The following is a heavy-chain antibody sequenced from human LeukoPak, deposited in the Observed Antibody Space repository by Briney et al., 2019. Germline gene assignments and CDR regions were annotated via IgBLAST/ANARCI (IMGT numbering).Heavy chain of an antibody. Sequence: KPSETLSLTCTISGGSISSNDYYWGWIRQPPGRRLEWIGTIYYSGSTSYNPSLKGRVTMSVDTSENQFSLKLSSVTAADTAMYYCARHHRSGYYEVDYWGQGTLVTVSS. CDR3: ARHHRSGYYEVDY. CDR1: GGSISSNDYY. CDR2: IYYSGST. V-gene: IGHV4-39*01. J-gene: IGHJ4*02. D-gene: IGHD6-25*01.